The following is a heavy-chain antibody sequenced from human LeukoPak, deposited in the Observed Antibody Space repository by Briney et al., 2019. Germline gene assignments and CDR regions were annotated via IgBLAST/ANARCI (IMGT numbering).Heavy chain of an antibody. CDR1: GASISSYY. V-gene: IGHV4-38-2*02. D-gene: IGHD5-18*01. CDR2: VYHSGRT. J-gene: IGHJ4*02. CDR3: ARAGSHGYGDFDY. Sequence: PSETLSLTCTVSGASISSYYWSWIRQPPGKGLEWIGTVYHSGRTYNNPSLKSRVTISVDTSKNQFSLKLSSVTAADTAVYYCARAGSHGYGDFDYWGQGTLVTVSS.